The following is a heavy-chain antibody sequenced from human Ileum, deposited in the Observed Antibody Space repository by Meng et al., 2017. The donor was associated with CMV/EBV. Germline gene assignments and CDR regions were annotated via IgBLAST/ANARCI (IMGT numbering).Heavy chain of an antibody. CDR3: ARGTAYYYDSSGYYYYVDY. CDR2: INHSGST. V-gene: IGHV4-34*01. D-gene: IGHD3-22*01. J-gene: IGHJ4*02. Sequence: VCGYDWSWSRKPTGKGLEWIGEINHSGSTNYNPSLKSRVTISVDTSKNQFSLKLSSVTAADTAVYYCARGTAYYYDSSGYYYYVDYWGQGTLVTVSS. CDR1: VCGYD.